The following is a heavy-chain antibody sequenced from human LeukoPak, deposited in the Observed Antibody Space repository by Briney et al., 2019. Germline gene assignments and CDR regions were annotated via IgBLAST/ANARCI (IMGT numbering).Heavy chain of an antibody. Sequence: SETLSLTSAVHGESFCGYYWSCIRQPPGKGLEWIGELNHSVSTNYTPSLKSRVTISVDTYKNQFSLKLSSVTAADTAVYYCATSNHDEFYGDYGAFDIWGQGTMVTVSS. D-gene: IGHD4-17*01. CDR1: GESFCGYY. J-gene: IGHJ3*02. CDR3: ATSNHDEFYGDYGAFDI. V-gene: IGHV4-34*01. CDR2: LNHSVST.